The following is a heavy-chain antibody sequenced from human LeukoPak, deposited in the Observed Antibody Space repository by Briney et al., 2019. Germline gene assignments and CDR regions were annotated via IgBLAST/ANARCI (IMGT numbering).Heavy chain of an antibody. V-gene: IGHV7-4-1*02. D-gene: IGHD3-22*01. Sequence: ASVKVSCKASGYTFTSYAMNWVRQAPGQGLEWMGWINTNTGNPTYAQGFTGRFVFSLDTSVSTAYLQISSLKAEDTAVYYCARPLEGGYDSSGLQVWGQGTMVTVSS. CDR1: GYTFTSYA. CDR3: ARPLEGGYDSSGLQV. J-gene: IGHJ3*01. CDR2: INTNTGNP.